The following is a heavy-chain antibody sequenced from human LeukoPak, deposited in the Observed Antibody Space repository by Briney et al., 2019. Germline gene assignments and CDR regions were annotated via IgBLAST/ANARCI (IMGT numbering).Heavy chain of an antibody. V-gene: IGHV4-59*01. Sequence: SETLSLTCTVCGGSISTYYWSWLRQPPGKGREWVGYIYYRGTTNYDPSLKSRVTLSVDTSKNQFSLKLSSVTPADTAVYYCVRAYYDSSGYFKIDYGGQGTLVTVS. D-gene: IGHD3-22*01. J-gene: IGHJ4*02. CDR2: IYYRGTT. CDR1: GGSISTYY. CDR3: VRAYYDSSGYFKIDY.